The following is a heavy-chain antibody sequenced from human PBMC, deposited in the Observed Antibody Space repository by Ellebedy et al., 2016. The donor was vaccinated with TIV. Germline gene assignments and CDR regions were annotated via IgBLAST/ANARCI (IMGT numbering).Heavy chain of an antibody. Sequence: GESLKISCAASGFTLSSYVMSWVRQAPGKRLERVAAISSDGADIYYADSVKGRFTISRDTSKNTRYLHMNSLRVEDTAIYYCAKGGFRNWFDPWGQGTLVTVSS. D-gene: IGHD1-14*01. V-gene: IGHV3-23*01. CDR1: GFTLSSYV. J-gene: IGHJ5*02. CDR3: AKGGFRNWFDP. CDR2: ISSDGADI.